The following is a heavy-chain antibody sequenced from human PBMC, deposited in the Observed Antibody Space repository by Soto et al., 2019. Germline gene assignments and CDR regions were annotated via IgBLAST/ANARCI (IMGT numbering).Heavy chain of an antibody. CDR2: IIAYNGNT. CDR3: AREKGACSPRVGMDV. Sequence: QVQLVQSGAEVKKPGASVKVSCKASGYTFTSYGISWVRQAPGQGLEWMGWIIAYNGNTNYAQELQGKVTMTSDTSTSTPYMELRSLRSDDTAVYYCAREKGACSPRVGMDVWGQGTTVTVSS. CDR1: GYTFTSYG. D-gene: IGHD6-19*01. V-gene: IGHV1-18*01. J-gene: IGHJ6*02.